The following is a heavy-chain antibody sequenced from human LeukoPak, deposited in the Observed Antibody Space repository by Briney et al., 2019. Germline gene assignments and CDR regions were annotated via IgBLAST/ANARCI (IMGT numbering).Heavy chain of an antibody. D-gene: IGHD3-22*01. Sequence: GESLKISCKGSGYSFTSYWIGWVRQMPGKGLEWMGIIYPGDSDTRYSPSFQGQVTISADKSISTAYLQWSSLKASGTAMYYCARSYYDSSGYYPGWFDPWGQGTLVTVSS. J-gene: IGHJ5*02. CDR2: IYPGDSDT. CDR3: ARSYYDSSGYYPGWFDP. V-gene: IGHV5-51*01. CDR1: GYSFTSYW.